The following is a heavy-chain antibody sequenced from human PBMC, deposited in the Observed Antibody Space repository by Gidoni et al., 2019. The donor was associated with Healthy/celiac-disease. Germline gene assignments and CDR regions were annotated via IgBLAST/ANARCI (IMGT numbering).Heavy chain of an antibody. J-gene: IGHJ6*02. D-gene: IGHD3-9*01. CDR1: GFTVSSNY. CDR3: ASQSVLRYFDGDYYGMDV. Sequence: EVQLVETGGGLIQPGGSLRLSCAASGFTVSSNYMSWVRQAPGKGLEWVSVIYSGGSTYYADSVKGRFTISRDNSKNTLYLQMNSLRAEDTAVYYCASQSVLRYFDGDYYGMDVWGQGTTVTVSS. CDR2: IYSGGST. V-gene: IGHV3-53*02.